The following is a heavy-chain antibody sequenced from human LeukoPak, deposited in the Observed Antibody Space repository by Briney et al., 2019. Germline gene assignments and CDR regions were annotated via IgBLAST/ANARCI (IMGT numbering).Heavy chain of an antibody. J-gene: IGHJ4*02. V-gene: IGHV1-2*06. CDR1: GYTFTGYY. CDR3: ARGAYYYDSSGYPPTS. CDR2: INPNSGGT. D-gene: IGHD3-22*01. Sequence: ASVKVSRKASGYTFTGYYMHWVRQAPGQGLEWMGRINPNSGGTNYAQKFQGRVTMTRDTSISTAYMELSRLRSDDTAVYYCARGAYYYDSSGYPPTSWGPGTLVTVSS.